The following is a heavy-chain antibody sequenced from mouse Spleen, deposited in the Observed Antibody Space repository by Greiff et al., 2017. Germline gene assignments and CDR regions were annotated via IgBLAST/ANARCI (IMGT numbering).Heavy chain of an antibody. CDR1: GYAFRTSW. D-gene: IGHD1-1*02. J-gene: IGHJ4*01. CDR2: IYPGDGVT. CDR3: ARGGWDGATDY. V-gene: IGHV1-82*01. Sequence: QVQLKESGPEVVKPGASVKISCKASGYAFRTSWMTWVKQRPGKGLEWIGRIYPGDGVTNYNGKFKGKATLTADKSSSTAYMQLSSLTSEDSAVYFCARGGWDGATDYWGQGTSVTVSS.